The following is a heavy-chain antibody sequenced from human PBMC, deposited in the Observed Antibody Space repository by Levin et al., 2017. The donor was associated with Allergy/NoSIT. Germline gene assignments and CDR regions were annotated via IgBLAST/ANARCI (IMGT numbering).Heavy chain of an antibody. V-gene: IGHV4-38-2*01. Sequence: SETLSLTCAVSGSSISSGYYWGWIRQPPGKGLEWIGSIYHSGSTYYNPSLKSRVTISVDTSKNQFSLKLSSVTAADTAVYYCARLPLYSSGWLVSRGYFDYWGQGTLVTVSS. CDR2: IYHSGST. J-gene: IGHJ4*02. CDR3: ARLPLYSSGWLVSRGYFDY. D-gene: IGHD6-19*01. CDR1: GSSISSGYY.